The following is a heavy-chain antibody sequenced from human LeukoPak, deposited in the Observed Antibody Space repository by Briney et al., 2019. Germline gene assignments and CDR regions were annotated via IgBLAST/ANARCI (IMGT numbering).Heavy chain of an antibody. CDR2: IYGGGST. J-gene: IGHJ4*02. CDR3: ARRGDGGRSFDY. Sequence: GGSLRLSCAASGFTFSSYGMSWVRQAPGKGLEWVSLIYGGGSTYYADSVKGRFTISRDNSKNTLYLQMNSLRAEDTAVYYCARRGDGGRSFDYWGQGTLVTVSS. V-gene: IGHV3-53*01. D-gene: IGHD4-23*01. CDR1: GFTFSSYG.